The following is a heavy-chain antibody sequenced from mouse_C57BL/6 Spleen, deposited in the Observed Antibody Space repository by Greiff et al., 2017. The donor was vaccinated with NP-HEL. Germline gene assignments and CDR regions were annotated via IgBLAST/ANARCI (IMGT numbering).Heavy chain of an antibody. V-gene: IGHV1-18*01. CDR2: INPNNGGT. J-gene: IGHJ4*01. D-gene: IGHD4-1*01. CDR1: GYNFTDYN. CDR3: ARKKLGVYYAMDY. Sequence: EVQLQQSGPELVKPGASVKIPCKASGYNFTDYNMDWVKQSHGQSLEWIGDINPNNGGTIYNQKFQGKATLTVDKSSSTAYMELRSLTSEDTAVYYCARKKLGVYYAMDYWGQGTSVTVSS.